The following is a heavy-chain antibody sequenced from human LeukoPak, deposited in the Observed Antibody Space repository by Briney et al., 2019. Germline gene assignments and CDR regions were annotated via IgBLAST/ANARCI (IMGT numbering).Heavy chain of an antibody. V-gene: IGHV4-59*12. CDR2: IYYSGST. Sequence: SETLSLTCTVSGGSISSYYWSWIRQPPGKGLEWIGYIYYSGSTNYNPSLKSRVTISVDTSKNQFSLKLSSVTAADTAVYYCARDGDGYNLAYYFDYWGQGTLVTVSS. D-gene: IGHD5-24*01. CDR3: ARDGDGYNLAYYFDY. J-gene: IGHJ4*02. CDR1: GGSISSYY.